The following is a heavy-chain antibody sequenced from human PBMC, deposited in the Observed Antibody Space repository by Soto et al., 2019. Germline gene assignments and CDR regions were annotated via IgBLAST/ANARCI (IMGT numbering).Heavy chain of an antibody. D-gene: IGHD2-2*01. Sequence: SETLSLTCAVYGGSFSGYYWSWIRQPPGKGLEWIGEINHSGSTNYNPSLKSRVTISVDTSKNQFSLKLSSVTAADTAVYYCARVAYCSSSICYSSYYHYYLAFWGKGTTVTVSS. CDR3: ARVAYCSSSICYSSYYHYYLAF. J-gene: IGHJ6*03. CDR1: GGSFSGYY. V-gene: IGHV4-34*01. CDR2: INHSGST.